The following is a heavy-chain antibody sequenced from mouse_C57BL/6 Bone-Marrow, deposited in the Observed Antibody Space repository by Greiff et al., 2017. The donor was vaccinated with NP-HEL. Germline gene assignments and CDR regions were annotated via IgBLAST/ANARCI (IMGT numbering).Heavy chain of an antibody. CDR3: ARGRVWYYFDY. J-gene: IGHJ2*01. CDR1: GFTFSDYG. Sequence: EVKLVESGGGLVKPGGSLKLSCAASGFTFSDYGMHWVRQAPEKGLEWVAYISSGSSTIYYADTVKGRFTISRDNAKNTLFLQMTSLRSEDTARYYCARGRVWYYFDYWGQGTTLTVSS. V-gene: IGHV5-17*01. D-gene: IGHD2-10*02. CDR2: ISSGSSTI.